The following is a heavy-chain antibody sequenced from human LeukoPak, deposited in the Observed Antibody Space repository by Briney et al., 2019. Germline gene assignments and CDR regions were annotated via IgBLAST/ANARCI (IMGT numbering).Heavy chain of an antibody. CDR2: ISGSGGST. V-gene: IGHV3-23*01. CDR1: GFTVSSYA. D-gene: IGHD2-2*01. CDR3: AKVGGYCSSTSCPYFDY. J-gene: IGHJ4*02. Sequence: PGPCLTLSCAASGFTVSSYAMSWVRPAPGKGLEWVSAISGSGGSTYYADSVKGRFTISRDNSKNTLYLQMNSLRAEDTAVYYCAKVGGYCSSTSCPYFDYWGQGTLVTVSS.